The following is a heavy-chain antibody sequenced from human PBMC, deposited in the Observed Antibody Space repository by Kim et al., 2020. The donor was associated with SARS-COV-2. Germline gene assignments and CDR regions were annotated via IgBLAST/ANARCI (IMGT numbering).Heavy chain of an antibody. J-gene: IGHJ4*02. CDR2: INSNGNA. CDR3: WWREGSGQTGGC. V-gene: IGHV3-53*01. Sequence: GGSLRLSCAASGFTVSNSYMTWVRQAPGKGLEWLSNINSNGNAYYADAVKNRFTITSDNSKNTVYLQMNNMRAEDTTVYYCWWREGSGQTGGCWGQGTL. D-gene: IGHD2-15*01. CDR1: GFTVSNSY.